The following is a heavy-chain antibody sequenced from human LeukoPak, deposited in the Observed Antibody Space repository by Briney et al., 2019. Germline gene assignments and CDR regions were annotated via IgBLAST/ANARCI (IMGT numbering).Heavy chain of an antibody. D-gene: IGHD6-13*01. CDR3: AREEESRAAAGSFDP. Sequence: GGSLRLSCAASGFTFSSYGMHWVRQAPGKGLEWVAVIWYDGSNKYYADSVKGRFTISRDNSKNTLYLQMNSLRAEDTAVYYCAREEESRAAAGSFDPWGQGTLVTVSS. CDR1: GFTFSSYG. V-gene: IGHV3-33*01. J-gene: IGHJ5*02. CDR2: IWYDGSNK.